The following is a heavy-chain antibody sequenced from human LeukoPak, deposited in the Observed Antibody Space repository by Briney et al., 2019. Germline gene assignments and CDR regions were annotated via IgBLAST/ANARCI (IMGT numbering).Heavy chain of an antibody. CDR2: ISSSSSYI. Sequence: GGSLRLSCAASGFTFSSYSMNWVRQAPGKGLEWVSSISSSSSYIYYADSVKGRFTISRDNAKNSLYLQMNSLRAEDTAVYYCARGGCSGGSCYSRDYYYGMDVWGQGTTVTVSS. V-gene: IGHV3-21*01. CDR1: GFTFSSYS. CDR3: ARGGCSGGSCYSRDYYYGMDV. J-gene: IGHJ6*02. D-gene: IGHD2-15*01.